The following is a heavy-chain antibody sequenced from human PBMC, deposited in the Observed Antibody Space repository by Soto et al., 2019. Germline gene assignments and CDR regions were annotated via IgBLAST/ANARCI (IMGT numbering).Heavy chain of an antibody. CDR1: GYTFTSYG. Sequence: QVPLVQSGAEVKKPGASVKVSCKASGYTFTSYGISWVRQAPGQGLEWMGWISAYNGNTNYAQKLQGRVTMTTDTSTSTAYMELRSLRSDDTAVYYCARDTVTSPIYYYYGMDVWGQGTTVTVSS. V-gene: IGHV1-18*01. CDR2: ISAYNGNT. J-gene: IGHJ6*02. D-gene: IGHD4-17*01. CDR3: ARDTVTSPIYYYYGMDV.